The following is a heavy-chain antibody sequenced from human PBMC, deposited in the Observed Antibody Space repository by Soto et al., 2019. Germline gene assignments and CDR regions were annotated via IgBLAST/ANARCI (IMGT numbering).Heavy chain of an antibody. D-gene: IGHD3-10*01. CDR3: ARKARNYYGSGSCLDY. J-gene: IGHJ4*02. CDR1: GFTFSSYS. V-gene: IGHV3-48*02. CDR2: ISSSSSTI. Sequence: PVGSLRLSCAASGFTFSSYSMNWVRQAPGKGLEWVSYISSSSSTIYYADSVKGRFTISRDNAKNSLYLQMNSLRDEDTAVYYCARKARNYYGSGSCLDYWGQGTLVTVSS.